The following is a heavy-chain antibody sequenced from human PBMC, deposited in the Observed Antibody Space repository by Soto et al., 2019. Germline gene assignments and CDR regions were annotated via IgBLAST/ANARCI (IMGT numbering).Heavy chain of an antibody. D-gene: IGHD1-26*01. V-gene: IGHV4-4*02. CDR3: ARGPPIVGNTTPLDS. J-gene: IGHJ4*02. CDR1: GGSITNSNW. CDR2: IYHAGST. Sequence: SETLSLTCSVSGGSITNSNWWTWVRLPPAKGLEWIGDIYHAGSTKYNPSLERRVTISVDTSKNQFALTLTSVTAADTAVYFCARGPPIVGNTTPLDSWGRGTLVTVSS.